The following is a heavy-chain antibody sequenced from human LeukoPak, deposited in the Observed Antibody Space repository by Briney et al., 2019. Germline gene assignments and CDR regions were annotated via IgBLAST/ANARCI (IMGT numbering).Heavy chain of an antibody. CDR3: ASSSSWDPHFDY. CDR1: GFTFSSYW. V-gene: IGHV3-7*01. CDR2: IKQDGSEK. J-gene: IGHJ4*02. Sequence: GGSLRLSCAVSGFTFSSYWMSWVRQAPGKGLEWVANIKQDGSEKYYVDSVKGRFTISRDNAKNSLYLQMNSLRAEDTAVYYCASSSSWDPHFDYWVQGTLVTVSS. D-gene: IGHD6-13*01.